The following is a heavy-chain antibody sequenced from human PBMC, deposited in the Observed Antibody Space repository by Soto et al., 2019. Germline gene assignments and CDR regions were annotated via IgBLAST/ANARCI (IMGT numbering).Heavy chain of an antibody. CDR1: GGSIGSYY. J-gene: IGHJ5*02. CDR3: ARHETKLERLNWFDP. Sequence: SETLSLTCTVSGGSIGSYYWSWIRQPPGKGLEWIGYIYYSGSTNYNPSLKSRVTISVDTSKNQFSLKLSSVTAADTAVYYCARHETKLERLNWFDPWGQGTLVTVSS. V-gene: IGHV4-59*08. CDR2: IYYSGST. D-gene: IGHD1-1*01.